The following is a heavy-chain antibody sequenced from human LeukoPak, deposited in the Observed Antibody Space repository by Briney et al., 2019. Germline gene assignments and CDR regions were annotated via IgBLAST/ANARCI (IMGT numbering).Heavy chain of an antibody. J-gene: IGHJ5*02. CDR3: ARDFGVIFWSGYFPGPGFDP. V-gene: IGHV3-21*01. Sequence: GGSLRLSCAASGFTFSSYSMNWVRQAPGKGLEWVSSISSSSSYIYYADSVKGRFTISRDNAKNSLYLQMNSLRAEDTAVYYCARDFGVIFWSGYFPGPGFDPWGRGTLVTVSS. CDR2: ISSSSSYI. CDR1: GFTFSSYS. D-gene: IGHD3-3*01.